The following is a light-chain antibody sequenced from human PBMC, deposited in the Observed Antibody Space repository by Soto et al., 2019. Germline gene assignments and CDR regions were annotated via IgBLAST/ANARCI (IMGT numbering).Light chain of an antibody. J-gene: IGLJ1*01. Sequence: QSVLTQPPSASGTPGQRVTISCSGSSSNIGSNYVYWYQQLPGTAPKLFIYSNNQRPSGVPDRFSGSKSGTSASLAISGLRSEDEADYYCAAWDDSLRGVFGTGTKLTVL. CDR1: SSNIGSNY. V-gene: IGLV1-47*02. CDR2: SNN. CDR3: AAWDDSLRGV.